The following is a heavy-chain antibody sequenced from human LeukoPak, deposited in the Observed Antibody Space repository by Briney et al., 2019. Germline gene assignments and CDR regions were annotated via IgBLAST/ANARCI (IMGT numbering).Heavy chain of an antibody. D-gene: IGHD2-2*02. CDR1: GGSISSGDYY. J-gene: IGHJ3*02. Sequence: PSETLSLTCTVSGGSISSGDYYWSWIRQPPGKGLEWIGYIYYSGSTYYNPSLKSRVTIPVDTSKNQFSLKLSSVTAADTAVYYCAREVDIVVVPAAIRLGVLDAFDIWGQGTMVTVSS. V-gene: IGHV4-30-4*08. CDR3: AREVDIVVVPAAIRLGVLDAFDI. CDR2: IYYSGST.